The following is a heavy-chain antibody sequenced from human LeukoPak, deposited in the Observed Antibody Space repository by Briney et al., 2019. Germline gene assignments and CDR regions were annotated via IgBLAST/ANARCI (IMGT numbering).Heavy chain of an antibody. D-gene: IGHD6-19*01. J-gene: IGHJ4*02. CDR1: GFTFSSYA. Sequence: GGSLRLSCAASGFTFSSYAMSWVRQAPGKGLEWVSAISGSGGSTYYADSVKGRFTISRDNSKDTLYLQMNSLRAEDTAVYYCAKERSSGWYGHIHGYWGQGTLVTVSS. CDR3: AKERSSGWYGHIHGY. V-gene: IGHV3-23*01. CDR2: ISGSGGST.